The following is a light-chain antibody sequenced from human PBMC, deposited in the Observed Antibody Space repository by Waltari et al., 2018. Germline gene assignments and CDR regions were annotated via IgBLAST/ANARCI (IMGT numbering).Light chain of an antibody. CDR2: RND. CDR3: ATWDDSLGGAI. J-gene: IGLJ1*01. V-gene: IGLV1-47*01. Sequence: SVLIQQPSWSGTPGQRVTISCSGSSSNIGSNYVSGYGHLPGTAPKLLIYRNDKRPSGVPDRFSGSKSGTSASLAISGLRSEDEADFYCATWDDSLGGAIFGPGTKVTVL. CDR1: SSNIGSNY.